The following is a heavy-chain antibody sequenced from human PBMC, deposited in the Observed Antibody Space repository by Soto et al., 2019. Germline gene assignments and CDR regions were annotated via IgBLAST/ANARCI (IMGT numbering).Heavy chain of an antibody. CDR2: IYYSGST. D-gene: IGHD3-9*01. CDR3: ARDNRPTSLRYFDWTNWFDP. Sequence: PSETLSLTCTVSGGSISSGGYYWSWIRQHPGKGLDWIGYIYYSGSTYYNPSLKSRVTISVDTSKNQFSLKLSSVTAADTAVYYCARDNRPTSLRYFDWTNWFDPWGQGTLVTVSS. V-gene: IGHV4-31*03. J-gene: IGHJ5*02. CDR1: GGSISSGGYY.